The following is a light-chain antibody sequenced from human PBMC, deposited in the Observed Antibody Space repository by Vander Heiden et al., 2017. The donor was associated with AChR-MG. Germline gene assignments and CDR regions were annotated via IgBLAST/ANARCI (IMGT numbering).Light chain of an antibody. CDR1: GNHIGTGYD. V-gene: IGLV1-40*01. Sequence: QSVLTQPPSVSGAPGQKVTIPRTGTGNHIGTGYDVHWYVQLPGTAPKLLIYGNNNRPSGVSDRFSGSKSGTSASLTITGLRVDDEGYYYCQSYDTSPSVVFGGGTRLTVL. CDR2: GNN. J-gene: IGLJ2*01. CDR3: QSYDTSPSVV.